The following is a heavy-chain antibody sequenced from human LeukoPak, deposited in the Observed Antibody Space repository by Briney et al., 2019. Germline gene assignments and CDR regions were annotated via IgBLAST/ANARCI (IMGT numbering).Heavy chain of an antibody. Sequence: GGSLRLSCAASGFTFSSYSMNWVRQAPGKGLEWVSSISSSSSYIYYADSVKGRFTISRDNAKNSLYLQMNSLRDEDTAVYYCARWFTSGRGFFDYWGQGILVTVSS. D-gene: IGHD6-19*01. CDR1: GFTFSSYS. CDR3: ARWFTSGRGFFDY. CDR2: ISSSSSYI. J-gene: IGHJ4*02. V-gene: IGHV3-21*01.